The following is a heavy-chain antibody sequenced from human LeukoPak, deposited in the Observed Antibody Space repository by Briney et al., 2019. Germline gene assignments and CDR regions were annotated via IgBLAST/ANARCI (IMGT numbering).Heavy chain of an antibody. D-gene: IGHD3/OR15-3a*01. V-gene: IGHV4-30-4*01. CDR1: GGSMSSGDYY. CDR3: AREDSRWLDP. J-gene: IGHJ5*02. Sequence: SETLSLTCIVSGGSMSSGDYYWSWIRQPPGKGLEWIGYIYYSGSTYYNPSLNSRVTILIDTSKNLFSLKLTSVTAADTAVYYCAREDSRWLDPWGQGTLVTVSS. CDR2: IYYSGST.